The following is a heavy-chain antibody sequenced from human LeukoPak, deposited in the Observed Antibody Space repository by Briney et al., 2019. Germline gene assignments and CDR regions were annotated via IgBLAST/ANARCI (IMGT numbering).Heavy chain of an antibody. V-gene: IGHV3-20*04. CDR1: GFTFDDYG. J-gene: IGHJ4*02. CDR2: INWNGGST. D-gene: IGHD5-18*01. CDR3: ARHLSGVTGYTYGRGIDY. Sequence: PGGSLRLSCAASGFTFDDYGMSWVRQAPGKGLEWVSGINWNGGSTGYADSVKGRFTISRDNAKTSLYLQMNSLRAEDTAVYYCARHLSGVTGYTYGRGIDYWGQGTLVTVSS.